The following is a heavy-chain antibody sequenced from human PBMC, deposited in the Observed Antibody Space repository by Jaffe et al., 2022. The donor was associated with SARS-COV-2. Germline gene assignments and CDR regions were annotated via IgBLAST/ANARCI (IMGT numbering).Heavy chain of an antibody. J-gene: IGHJ3*02. Sequence: QVHLQESGPGLVKPSETLSLTCTVSGYSISSDYSWGWIRQPPGKGLEWIGSIYRSGSAYYNPSLKSRVTISIDTSKNQFSLNLKSVTAADTAVFYCARVLRGYNIAFDMWGQGTMVSVSS. CDR3: ARVLRGYNIAFDM. CDR1: GYSISSDYS. D-gene: IGHD6-25*01. CDR2: IYRSGSA. V-gene: IGHV4-38-2*02.